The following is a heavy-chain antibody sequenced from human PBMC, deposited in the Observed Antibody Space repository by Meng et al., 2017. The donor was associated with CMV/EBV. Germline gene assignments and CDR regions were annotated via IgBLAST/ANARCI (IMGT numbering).Heavy chain of an antibody. CDR1: GGSVSSGSYY. CDR3: ACYIAAREGDYFDY. V-gene: IGHV4-61*01. Sequence: SETLSLTCTISGGSVSSGSYYWSWIRQPPGKGLEWIGYIYYSGSTNYNPSLKSRVTISVDTSKNQFSLKLSSVTAAYTAVYYCACYIAAREGDYFDYWGQGTLVTVSS. J-gene: IGHJ4*02. D-gene: IGHD6-6*01. CDR2: IYYSGST.